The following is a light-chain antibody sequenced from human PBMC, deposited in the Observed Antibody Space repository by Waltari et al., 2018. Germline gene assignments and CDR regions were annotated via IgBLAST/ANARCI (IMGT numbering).Light chain of an antibody. CDR2: WAS. Sequence: DIVMTQSPDSLAVSLGERATITCQSSQTVLYSSNNKNYLAWYQQKAGQSPKLLLYWASTRESRVPDRFSGSGSGTDFTLTINSLQAEDVAVYYCQQYYTTPTFGQGTKVEIK. CDR1: QTVLYSSNNKNY. CDR3: QQYYTTPT. V-gene: IGKV4-1*01. J-gene: IGKJ1*01.